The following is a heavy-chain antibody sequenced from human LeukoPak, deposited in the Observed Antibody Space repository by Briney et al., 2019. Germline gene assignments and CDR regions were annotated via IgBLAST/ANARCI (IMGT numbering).Heavy chain of an antibody. D-gene: IGHD1-1*01. Sequence: ASVKVSCKASGYTFTSYNIQWVRQAPGRGLEWMGIINPSGGSTRYAQKFQGRVSMTREPSTNTVHMELSSLRSEDTAVYYCARGQLSDYWGQGTLVTVSS. J-gene: IGHJ4*02. V-gene: IGHV1-46*01. CDR3: ARGQLSDY. CDR2: INPSGGST. CDR1: GYTFTSYN.